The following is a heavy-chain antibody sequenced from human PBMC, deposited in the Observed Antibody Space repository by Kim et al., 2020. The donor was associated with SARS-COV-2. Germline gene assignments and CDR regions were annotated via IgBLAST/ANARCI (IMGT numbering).Heavy chain of an antibody. CDR1: GFTFSGSA. D-gene: IGHD3-16*01. CDR3: TRPVGLRSELWAARPFDS. J-gene: IGHJ5*01. Sequence: GGSLRLSCAASGFTFSGSAMHWVRQASGKGLEWVGRIRSKANSYATAYAASVKGRFTISRDDSKNTAYLQMNSLKTEDTAVYYCTRPVGLRSELWAARPFDSWGQGTLVTVSS. CDR2: IRSKANSYAT. V-gene: IGHV3-73*01.